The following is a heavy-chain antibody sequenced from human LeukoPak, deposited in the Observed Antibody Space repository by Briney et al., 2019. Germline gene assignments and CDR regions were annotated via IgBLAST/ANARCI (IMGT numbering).Heavy chain of an antibody. D-gene: IGHD3-22*01. Sequence: PGGSLRLSCAAPGFTFGSYWMSWVRQAPGKGLEWVANIKEDGSEKYYVDSVKGRFTISRDNAKNSLYLQMNSLRAEDTAVYYCARDTYDTKASFDFWGQGTLVTVSS. V-gene: IGHV3-7*01. CDR1: GFTFGSYW. CDR2: IKEDGSEK. CDR3: ARDTYDTKASFDF. J-gene: IGHJ4*02.